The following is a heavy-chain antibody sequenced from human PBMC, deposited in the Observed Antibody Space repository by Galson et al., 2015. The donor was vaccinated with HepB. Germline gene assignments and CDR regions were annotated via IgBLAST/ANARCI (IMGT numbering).Heavy chain of an antibody. V-gene: IGHV1-18*01. J-gene: IGHJ5*02. CDR3: ARGALVAVVRGTLNNWFAP. Sequence: SCKASGYTFSTYSITWARQAPGQGLEWMGWISPYNGDTDYARKFQGRVTMTTDTFTSTAYMEVRSLRSDDTAVYYCARGALVAVVRGTLNNWFAPWGQGTLVTVSS. CDR2: ISPYNGDT. D-gene: IGHD2-15*01. CDR1: GYTFSTYS.